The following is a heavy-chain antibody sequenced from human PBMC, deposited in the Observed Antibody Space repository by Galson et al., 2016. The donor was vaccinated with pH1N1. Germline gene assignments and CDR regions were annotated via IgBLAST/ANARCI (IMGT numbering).Heavy chain of an antibody. D-gene: IGHD3-16*02. CDR3: ARERGNYPDDSFDV. V-gene: IGHV3-53*01. Sequence: SLRLSCAASGFTVTDNYMNWVRRAPGKGLGWVSVIYSGGTTHFADSVKGRFAISRDSSTNTMYLQMNSLRVEDTAVYYCARERGNYPDDSFDVWGHGTMVTVSS. CDR1: GFTVTDNY. J-gene: IGHJ3*01. CDR2: IYSGGTT.